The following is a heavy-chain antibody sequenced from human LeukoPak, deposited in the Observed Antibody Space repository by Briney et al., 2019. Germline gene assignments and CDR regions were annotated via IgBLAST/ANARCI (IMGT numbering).Heavy chain of an antibody. J-gene: IGHJ5*02. V-gene: IGHV3-74*01. CDR2: INGDGSST. CDR1: GFAFNTYW. D-gene: IGHD2-2*02. CDR3: ARDLQYTSIWSDP. Sequence: GGSLRLSCVASGFAFNTYWMHWVRQAPGKGLVWVSRINGDGSSTSYADSVKGRFTISRDNAKNTLYLQMNSLRAEDTAVYSCARDLQYTSIWSDPWGQGTLVTVSS.